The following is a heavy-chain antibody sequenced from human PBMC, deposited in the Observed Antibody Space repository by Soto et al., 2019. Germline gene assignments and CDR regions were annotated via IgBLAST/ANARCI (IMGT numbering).Heavy chain of an antibody. D-gene: IGHD2-15*01. CDR1: GFTFSSYS. Sequence: QLVESGGGLVKPGGSLRLSCAASGFTFSSYSMNWVRQAPGKGLEWLSYISNSRSTIYYADSVKGRFTISRDNAKNSLYLQMNCLRDEDTAVYYCARDVYCSGGSCYSPEYYSYYGMDVWGQGTTVTVSS. J-gene: IGHJ6*02. CDR3: ARDVYCSGGSCYSPEYYSYYGMDV. CDR2: ISNSRSTI. V-gene: IGHV3-48*02.